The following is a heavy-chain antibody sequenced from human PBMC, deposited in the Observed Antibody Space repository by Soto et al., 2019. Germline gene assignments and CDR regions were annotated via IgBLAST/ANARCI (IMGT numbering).Heavy chain of an antibody. D-gene: IGHD3-16*01. CDR1: GGSFRGSY. CDR2: INHSGST. V-gene: IGHV4-34*01. Sequence: QVQLQQWGAGLLKPSETLSLTCAVYGGSFRGSYWTWIRRPPGKGREGIGEINHSGSTNYNPSLKSRVTISVDTSKNQFSLKLSSVTAADTAVYYCARRGRNADNYYYGMDVWGQGTTVTVSS. CDR3: ARRGRNADNYYYGMDV. J-gene: IGHJ6*02.